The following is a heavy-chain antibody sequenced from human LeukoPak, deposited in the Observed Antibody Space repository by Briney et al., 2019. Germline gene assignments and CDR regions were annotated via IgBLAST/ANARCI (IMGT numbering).Heavy chain of an antibody. D-gene: IGHD6-6*01. J-gene: IGHJ6*03. CDR1: GFAFSSYA. CDR2: ISIGGSYK. Sequence: GGSLRLSCAASGFAFSSYAMSWVRQAPGKGLEWVSSISIGGSYKYYADSVKGRFNISRDNAKNSLYLQMNSLRAEDTAVYYCARDLSSHYYYYMDVWGKGTTVTVSS. CDR3: ARDLSSHYYYYMDV. V-gene: IGHV3-21*01.